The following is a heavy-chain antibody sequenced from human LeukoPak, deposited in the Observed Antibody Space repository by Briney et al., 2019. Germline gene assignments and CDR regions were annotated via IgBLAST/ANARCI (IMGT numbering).Heavy chain of an antibody. CDR1: GGSFSGYY. CDR3: VRGWFDF. CDR2: ISSGSGYI. V-gene: IGHV3-11*06. J-gene: IGHJ5*01. Sequence: LSLTCAVYGGSFSGYYWSWIRQPPGKGLEWVSSISSGSGYIKYAGSVKGRFTISRDNAENSVFLQMSSLRVDDTALYYCVRGWFDFWGQGTPVTVSS.